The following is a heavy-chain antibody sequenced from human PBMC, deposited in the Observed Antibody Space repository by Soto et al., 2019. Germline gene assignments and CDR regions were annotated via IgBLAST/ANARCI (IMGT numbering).Heavy chain of an antibody. CDR3: ARFMVRGGLHGIDV. D-gene: IGHD3-10*01. Sequence: SETLSLTCAVSGGSISSGGYSWSWIRQPPGKGLEWIGYIYHSGSTYYNPSLKSRVTISVDRSKNQFSLKLTSVTAADTAVYYCARFMVRGGLHGIDVWGQGTTVTVSS. J-gene: IGHJ6*02. CDR1: GGSISSGGYS. V-gene: IGHV4-30-2*01. CDR2: IYHSGST.